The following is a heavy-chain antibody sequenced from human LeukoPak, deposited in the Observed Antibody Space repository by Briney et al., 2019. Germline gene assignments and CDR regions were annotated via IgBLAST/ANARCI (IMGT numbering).Heavy chain of an antibody. CDR3: AGNWGGDEYYFDY. Sequence: SETLSLTCTVSGGSISSSSYYWGWIRQHPGKGLEWIASIYYSGSTYYNTSLKSRVTISVDTSKNQFSLRLSSVTAADTAVYYCAGNWGGDEYYFDYWGQGSLVTVSS. J-gene: IGHJ4*02. D-gene: IGHD7-27*01. CDR2: IYYSGST. V-gene: IGHV4-39*01. CDR1: GGSISSSSYY.